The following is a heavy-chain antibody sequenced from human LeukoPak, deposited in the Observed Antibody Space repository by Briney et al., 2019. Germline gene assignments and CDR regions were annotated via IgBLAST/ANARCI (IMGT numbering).Heavy chain of an antibody. V-gene: IGHV6-1*01. CDR3: ASGRGTSGYYYLFDY. J-gene: IGHJ4*02. CDR1: GDSVSSKSAA. D-gene: IGHD3-22*01. Sequence: SQTLSLTCAISGDSVSSKSAAWNWIRHSPWRGLEWLGRTYFRFKWYNDSAVSMKSRITINPDTYKNQFSPQLNSATPDDTAVYYCASGRGTSGYYYLFDYWGQGTLVTVAS. CDR2: TYFRFKWYN.